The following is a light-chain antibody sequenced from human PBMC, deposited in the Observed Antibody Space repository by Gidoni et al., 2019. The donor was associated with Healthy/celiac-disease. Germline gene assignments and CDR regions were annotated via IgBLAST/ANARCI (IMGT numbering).Light chain of an antibody. CDR3: QQYYSYPFT. Sequence: AIRMTQSPSSFSASTGDRVTITCRASQGISSYLAWYQQKPGKAPKLLIYAASTVQSGVPSRFSGSGSGTDFTLTISCLQSEDFATYYCQQYYSYPFTCGPGTKVDIK. J-gene: IGKJ3*01. V-gene: IGKV1-8*01. CDR2: AAS. CDR1: QGISSY.